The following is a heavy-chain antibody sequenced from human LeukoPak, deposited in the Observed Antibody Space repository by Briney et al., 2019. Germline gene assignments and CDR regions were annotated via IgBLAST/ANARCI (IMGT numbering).Heavy chain of an antibody. D-gene: IGHD4/OR15-4a*01. Sequence: SQTLSLTCAISGDSVSSNSAAWTWIRQSPSRGLEWLGRTYYRSKWYYDYAVSVKSRIIINPDTSKNEFSLQLNSVTPEDTAVYYCARCLHDYGRLGYFDYWGQGTLVTVSS. V-gene: IGHV6-1*01. J-gene: IGHJ4*02. CDR3: ARCLHDYGRLGYFDY. CDR2: TYYRSKWYY. CDR1: GDSVSSNSAA.